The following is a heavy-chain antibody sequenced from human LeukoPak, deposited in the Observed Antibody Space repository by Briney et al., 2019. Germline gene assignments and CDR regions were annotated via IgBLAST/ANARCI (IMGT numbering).Heavy chain of an antibody. J-gene: IGHJ2*01. CDR1: GDSISNSML. CDR3: ARLKDFTGKEYYFFDL. V-gene: IGHV4-4*02. CDR2: KYRSGTT. D-gene: IGHD2/OR15-2a*01. Sequence: SETLSLTCTMSGDSISNSMLWSWVRQPPGKGLEWVGEKYRSGTTNHNPYLKSRVTISTDNSKNQVSLELNSVTAADTAVYFCARLKDFTGKEYYFFDLWGRGTLVTVSS.